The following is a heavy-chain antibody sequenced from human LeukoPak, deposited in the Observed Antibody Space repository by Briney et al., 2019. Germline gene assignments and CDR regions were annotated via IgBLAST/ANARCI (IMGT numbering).Heavy chain of an antibody. J-gene: IGHJ4*02. D-gene: IGHD3-22*01. CDR3: ARAPVSYYDSSGYYFKRGKGKLDY. CDR2: MNPNTGSA. CDR1: GFSFTSYD. Sequence: GSVKVSCKASGFSFTSYDINWVRQAAGQGLEWMGWMNPNTGSAAYEQKFQDRVAFTRNTSISIAYMELSSLRSDDTAVYYCARAPVSYYDSSGYYFKRGKGKLDYWGQGTLVTVSS. V-gene: IGHV1-8*03.